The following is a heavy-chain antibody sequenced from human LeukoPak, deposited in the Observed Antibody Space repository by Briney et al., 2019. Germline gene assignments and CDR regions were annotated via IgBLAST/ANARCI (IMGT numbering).Heavy chain of an antibody. CDR3: ARDEYTIFGVSEGWFDP. CDR2: IYYSGTT. D-gene: IGHD3-3*01. CDR1: GGSISRYY. J-gene: IGHJ5*02. V-gene: IGHV4-59*12. Sequence: SETLSLTCTVSGGSISRYYWSWIRQPPGKRLEWIGSIYYSGTTNYNPSLKSRVTISVDTSKNQFSLKLSSVTAADTAVYYCARDEYTIFGVSEGWFDPWGQGTLVTVSS.